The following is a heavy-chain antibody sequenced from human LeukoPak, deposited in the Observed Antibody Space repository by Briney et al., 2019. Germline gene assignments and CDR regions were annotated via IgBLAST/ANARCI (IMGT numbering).Heavy chain of an antibody. D-gene: IGHD2-15*01. CDR2: IKQDGSEK. Sequence: GGSLRLSCAASGFTFSSYWMSWVRQAPGKGLEWVANIKQDGSEKYYVDSVKGRFTISRDNAKNSLYLQMNSPRAEDTAVYYCAVDIVVVVAAWDYMDVWGKGTTVTVSS. J-gene: IGHJ6*03. V-gene: IGHV3-7*01. CDR3: AVDIVVVVAAWDYMDV. CDR1: GFTFSSYW.